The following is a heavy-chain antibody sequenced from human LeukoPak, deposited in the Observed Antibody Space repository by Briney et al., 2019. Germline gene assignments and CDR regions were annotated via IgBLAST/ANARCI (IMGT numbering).Heavy chain of an antibody. CDR1: GFTFSSYN. J-gene: IGHJ3*02. CDR2: ISSSSSYI. CDR3: ARAGRGTDAFDI. D-gene: IGHD3-16*01. Sequence: GGSLRLSCAASGFTFSSYNMNWVRQAPGKGLEWVSSISSSSSYIYYADSVKGRFTISRDNAKNSLYLQMNSLRAEDTAVYYCARAGRGTDAFDIWGQGTMVTVSS. V-gene: IGHV3-21*01.